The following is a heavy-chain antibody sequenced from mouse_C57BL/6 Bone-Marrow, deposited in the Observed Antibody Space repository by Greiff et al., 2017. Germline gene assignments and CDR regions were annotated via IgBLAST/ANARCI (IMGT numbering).Heavy chain of an antibody. CDR1: GYTFTSYG. V-gene: IGHV1-81*01. CDR3: ARYSPFAY. J-gene: IGHJ3*01. Sequence: QVQLKQSGAELARPGASVKLSCKASGYTFTSYGISWVKQRPGQGLEWIGEIYPRSGNTYYNEKFKGKATLTADKSSSTAYMELRSLTSEDSEVYFCARYSPFAYWGQGTLVTVSA. CDR2: IYPRSGNT.